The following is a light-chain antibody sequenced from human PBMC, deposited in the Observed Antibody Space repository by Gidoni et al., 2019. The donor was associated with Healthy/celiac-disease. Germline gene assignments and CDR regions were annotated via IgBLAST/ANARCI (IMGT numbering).Light chain of an antibody. CDR2: DAS. J-gene: IGKJ2*01. V-gene: IGKV3-11*01. Sequence: EMVLTQSPATLSLSPGERATLSCRASQSVSSYLAWYQQKPGRAPRLLIYDASNRAAGIPARFSGSGSGTDFTLTISSLEREDFAVYYCQQRSNWLYTFGQGTKLEIK. CDR3: QQRSNWLYT. CDR1: QSVSSY.